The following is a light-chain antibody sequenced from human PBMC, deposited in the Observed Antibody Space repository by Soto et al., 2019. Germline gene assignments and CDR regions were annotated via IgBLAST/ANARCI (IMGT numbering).Light chain of an antibody. CDR1: QSVTSN. J-gene: IGKJ1*01. Sequence: EIVMTQSPATLSVSPGERATLSCRASQSVTSNLAWYQQKPGQAPRLLIYGASTRATGIPARFSGSGSGTEFTLTITSLQSEDFAVYYCQQYNNWPSVTFGQWTTVDIK. CDR2: GAS. CDR3: QQYNNWPSVT. V-gene: IGKV3-15*01.